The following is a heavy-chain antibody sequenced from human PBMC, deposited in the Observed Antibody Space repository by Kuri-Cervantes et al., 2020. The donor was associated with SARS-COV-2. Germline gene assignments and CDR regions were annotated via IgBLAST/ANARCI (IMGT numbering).Heavy chain of an antibody. Sequence: SVKVSCKASGGTFSSYTISWVRQAPGQGLEWMGRIIPILGIANYAQKFQGRVTITADKSTSTAYMELRSLRSDDTAVYYCARDFTMVGGVIRAPLDYWGQGTRVTVSS. CDR3: ARDFTMVGGVIRAPLDY. CDR1: GGTFSSYT. J-gene: IGHJ4*02. V-gene: IGHV1-69*04. D-gene: IGHD3-10*01. CDR2: IIPILGIA.